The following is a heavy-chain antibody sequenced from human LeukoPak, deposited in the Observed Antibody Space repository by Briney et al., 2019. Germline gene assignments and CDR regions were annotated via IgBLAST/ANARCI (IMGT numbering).Heavy chain of an antibody. J-gene: IGHJ4*02. D-gene: IGHD6-13*01. CDR3: ARGPLAAAGGDY. CDR1: GGSISSGGYY. V-gene: IGHV4-30-2*01. CDR2: IYHSGST. Sequence: PSETLSLTCTVSGGSISSGGYYWSWIRQPPGKGLEWIGYIYHSGSTYYNPSLKSRVTISVDRSKNQFSLKLSSVTAADTAVYYCARGPLAAAGGDYWGQGTLVTVSS.